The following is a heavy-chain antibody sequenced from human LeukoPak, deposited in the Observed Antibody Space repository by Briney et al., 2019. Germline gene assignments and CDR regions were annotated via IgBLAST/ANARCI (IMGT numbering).Heavy chain of an antibody. V-gene: IGHV4-59*08. Sequence: SETLSLTCTVSGDSISSYYWSWLRQPPGKGLEWIGYIYYSGSTKYNPSLKSRVTISVDTSKNQFSLKLSSVTAADTAVYYCARNYCGDDCFAFDFWGQGTMVTVSS. J-gene: IGHJ3*01. CDR1: GDSISSYY. D-gene: IGHD2-21*02. CDR3: ARNYCGDDCFAFDF. CDR2: IYYSGST.